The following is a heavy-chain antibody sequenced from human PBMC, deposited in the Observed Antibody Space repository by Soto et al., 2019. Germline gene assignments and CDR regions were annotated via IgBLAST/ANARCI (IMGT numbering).Heavy chain of an antibody. V-gene: IGHV1-58*02. CDR1: GFTFTSAA. CDR2: IVVGSGNT. D-gene: IGHD3-3*01. CDR3: AADYDFWSGYYNFHY. J-gene: IGHJ4*02. Sequence: SLKVSCKASGFTFTSAAMQWVRQARGQRLEWIGWIVVGSGNTNYAQKFQERVTITRDMSTSTAYMELSSLRSEDTAVYYCAADYDFWSGYYNFHYWGQGTLVTVSS.